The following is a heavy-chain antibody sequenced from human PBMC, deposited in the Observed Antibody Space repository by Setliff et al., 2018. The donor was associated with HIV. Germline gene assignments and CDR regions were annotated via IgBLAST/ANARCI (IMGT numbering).Heavy chain of an antibody. J-gene: IGHJ3*02. V-gene: IGHV3-74*01. Sequence: PGGSLRLSCAASGYNFGIYWMHWVNQVPGKGLVWVSHINSDGSGTKYADSVKGRFTMSRDNAKNTLYLQMNSLRAEDTALYFCTRDRGRPDSFDIWGQGTMVTVSS. CDR3: TRDRGRPDSFDI. CDR2: INSDGSGT. CDR1: GYNFGIYW. D-gene: IGHD1-26*01.